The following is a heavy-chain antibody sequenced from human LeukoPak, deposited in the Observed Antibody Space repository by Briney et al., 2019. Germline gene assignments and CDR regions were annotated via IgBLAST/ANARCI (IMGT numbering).Heavy chain of an antibody. D-gene: IGHD5-18*01. CDR2: IKQDGSEK. V-gene: IGHV3-7*01. CDR1: GFTFSSYW. CDR3: ARDGIQLGLRTYYIDY. J-gene: IGHJ4*02. Sequence: PGGSLRLSCAASGFTFSSYWMSWVRQAPGTGLEWVANIKQDGSEKYYVDSVKGRFTISRDNAKNSLYLQMNSLRAEDTAVYYCARDGIQLGLRTYYIDYWGQGTLVTVSS.